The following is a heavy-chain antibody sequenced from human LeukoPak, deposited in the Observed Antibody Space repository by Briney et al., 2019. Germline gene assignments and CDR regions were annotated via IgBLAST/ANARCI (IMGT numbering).Heavy chain of an antibody. J-gene: IGHJ4*02. D-gene: IGHD2-2*01. CDR3: ARGTPARGIVVVPAAIH. CDR1: GFTVSSNY. V-gene: IGHV3-66*02. CDR2: IYGGGST. Sequence: PGGPLRLSCAASGFTVSSNYMSWVRQAPGKGLEWVSVIYGGGSTYYADSVKGRFTISRDNSKNTLYLQMNSLRAEDTAVYYCARGTPARGIVVVPAAIHWGQGTLVTVSS.